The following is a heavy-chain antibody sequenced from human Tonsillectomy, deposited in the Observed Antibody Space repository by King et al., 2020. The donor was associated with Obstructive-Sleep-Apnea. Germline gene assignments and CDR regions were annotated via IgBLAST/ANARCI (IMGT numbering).Heavy chain of an antibody. D-gene: IGHD2-21*01. CDR1: GGSFSGYY. V-gene: IGHV4-34*12. CDR3: ARIVRPDA. CDR2: IIHSGSP. Sequence: VQLQQWGAGLLKPSETLSLTCAVYGGSFSGYYWSWIRQPLGKGLEWIGEIIHSGSPNYNPSLKSRVSISVDTSKNQFSLNLSSVTAADTAVYYCARIVRPDAWGQGTTVTVSS. J-gene: IGHJ6*02.